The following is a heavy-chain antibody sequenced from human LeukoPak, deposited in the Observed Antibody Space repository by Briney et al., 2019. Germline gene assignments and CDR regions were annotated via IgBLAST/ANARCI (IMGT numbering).Heavy chain of an antibody. CDR2: TYYSGST. V-gene: IGHV4-59*01. D-gene: IGHD5-18*01. CDR3: ARVGVDTAMDDYYGMDV. CDR1: GRSISSYY. J-gene: IGHJ6*02. Sequence: SETLSLTCTVSGRSISSYYWSWIRQPPGKGLEWIGYTYYSGSTNYNPSLKSRVTISVDTSKNQFSLKLSSVTAADTAVYYCARVGVDTAMDDYYGMDVWGQGTTVTVSS.